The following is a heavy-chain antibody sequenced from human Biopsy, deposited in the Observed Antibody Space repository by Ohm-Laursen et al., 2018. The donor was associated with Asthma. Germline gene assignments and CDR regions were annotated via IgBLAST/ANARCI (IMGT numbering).Heavy chain of an antibody. D-gene: IGHD6-13*01. V-gene: IGHV3-30*18. CDR2: ILFDGRKI. J-gene: IGHJ4*02. CDR1: GFNFHNYG. Sequence: LSLTCAASGFNFHNYGMNWVRRAPGKGLEWVAQILFDGRKINYPDSVKGRFTISRDNSKNMVYLQMNSLRPEDTAVYYCAKDRVAGRSYYLDYWGQGSLVSVSS. CDR3: AKDRVAGRSYYLDY.